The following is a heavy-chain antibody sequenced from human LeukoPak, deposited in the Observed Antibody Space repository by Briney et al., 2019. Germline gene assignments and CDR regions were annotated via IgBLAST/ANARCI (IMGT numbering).Heavy chain of an antibody. D-gene: IGHD2-2*01. CDR2: ISGSGGST. J-gene: IGHJ5*02. V-gene: IGHV3-23*01. CDR3: AKVAVPAAILKNWFDP. Sequence: GGSLRLSWAASGFTFSSYAMSWVRQAPGKGLEWVSAISGSGGSTYYADSVKGRFTISRDNSKNTLYLQMNSLRAEDTAVCYCAKVAVPAAILKNWFDPWGQGTLVTVSS. CDR1: GFTFSSYA.